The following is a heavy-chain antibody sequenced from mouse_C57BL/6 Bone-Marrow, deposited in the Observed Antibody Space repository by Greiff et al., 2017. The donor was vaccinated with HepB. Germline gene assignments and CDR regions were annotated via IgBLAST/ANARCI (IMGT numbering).Heavy chain of an antibody. V-gene: IGHV1-5*01. CDR2: IYPGNSDT. CDR3: TRPTTVVRYFDV. J-gene: IGHJ1*03. CDR1: GYTFTSYW. D-gene: IGHD1-1*01. Sequence: VHVKQSGTVLARPGASVKMSCKTSGYTFTSYWMHWVKQRPGQGLEWIGAIYPGNSDTSYNQKFKGKAKLTAVTSASTAYMELSSLTNEDSAVYYCTRPTTVVRYFDVWGTGTTVTVSS.